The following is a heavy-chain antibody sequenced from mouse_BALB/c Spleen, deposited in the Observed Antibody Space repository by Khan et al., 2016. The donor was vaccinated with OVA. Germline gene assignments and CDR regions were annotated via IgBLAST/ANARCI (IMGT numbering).Heavy chain of an antibody. CDR2: IWGGGTT. D-gene: IGHD1-1*02. CDR3: AKLLWSHYYALDY. Sequence: QVQLKESGPGLVAPSQSLSITCTVSGFSLTDYGVSWIRQPPGKGLEWLGLIWGGGTTYYNSVLKSRLSISKDTSKSQVFLKMNSLQTDDTAMYYCAKLLWSHYYALDYWGQGTSVTVSS. CDR1: GFSLTDYG. J-gene: IGHJ4*01. V-gene: IGHV2-6-5*01.